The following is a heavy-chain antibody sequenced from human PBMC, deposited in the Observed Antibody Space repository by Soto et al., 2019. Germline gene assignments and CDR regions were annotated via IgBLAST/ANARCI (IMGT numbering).Heavy chain of an antibody. CDR3: ARVGGWYYYDSSGDNVFDI. V-gene: IGHV1-2*04. CDR1: GYTFTGYY. D-gene: IGHD3-22*01. J-gene: IGHJ3*02. CDR2: INPNSGGT. Sequence: SVKVSCKASGYTFTGYYMHWVRQAPGQGLEWMGWINPNSGGTNYAQKFQGWVTMTRDTSISTAYMELSRLRSDDTAVYYCARVGGWYYYDSSGDNVFDIWGKGTMVT.